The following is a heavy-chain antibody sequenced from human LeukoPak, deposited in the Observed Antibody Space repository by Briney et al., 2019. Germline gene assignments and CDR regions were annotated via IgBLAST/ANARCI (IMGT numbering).Heavy chain of an antibody. CDR2: IYPGDSDT. J-gene: IGHJ3*01. Sequence: GESLKISCKGSGYSFTTYWIAWVRQMPGRGLEWMGLIYPGDSDTRYSPSFQGQVTISADKSISAAYLQWSSLKASDTRMYYCARTRGPRVVDAFDLWGQGTMVTVSS. CDR3: ARTRGPRVVDAFDL. V-gene: IGHV5-51*01. CDR1: GYSFTTYW. D-gene: IGHD5/OR15-5a*01.